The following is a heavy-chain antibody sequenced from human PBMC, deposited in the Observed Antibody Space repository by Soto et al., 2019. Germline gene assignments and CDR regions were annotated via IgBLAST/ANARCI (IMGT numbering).Heavy chain of an antibody. D-gene: IGHD2-2*01. CDR2: ISGSGGST. J-gene: IGHJ6*02. V-gene: IGHV3-23*01. Sequence: EVQLLESGGGLVQPGGSLRLSCAASGFTFSSYAMSWVRQAPGKGLEWVSAISGSGGSTYYADSVKGRFTISRDNSKNTLYLQTNSLRAEDTAVYYCAKVKGPAPQAPPNVWGQGTTVTVSS. CDR1: GFTFSSYA. CDR3: AKVKGPAPQAPPNV.